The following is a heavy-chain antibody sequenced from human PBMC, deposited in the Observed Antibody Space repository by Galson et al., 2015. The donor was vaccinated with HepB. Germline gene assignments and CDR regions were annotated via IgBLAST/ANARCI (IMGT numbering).Heavy chain of an antibody. CDR3: ARGLPSWNPREPPADQFNQAFDY. Sequence: SVKVSCKASGGTFSSYAISWVRQAPGQGLEWMGGIIPIFGTANYAQKFQGRVTITADESTSTAYMELSSLRSEDTAVYYCARGLPSWNPREPPADQFNQAFDYWGQGTLVTVSS. D-gene: IGHD1-1*01. V-gene: IGHV1-69*13. J-gene: IGHJ4*02. CDR2: IIPIFGTA. CDR1: GGTFSSYA.